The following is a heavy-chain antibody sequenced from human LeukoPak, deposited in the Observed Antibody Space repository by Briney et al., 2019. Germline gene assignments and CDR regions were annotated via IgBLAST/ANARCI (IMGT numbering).Heavy chain of an antibody. J-gene: IGHJ4*02. CDR1: GFTFSSYS. CDR3: ARDRGSGLDY. Sequence: GGSLRLSCAASGFTFSSYSMNWVRQAPGKGLEWVAVISYDGSNKYYADSVKGRFTISRDNSKNTLYLQMNSLRAEDTAVYYCARDRGSGLDYWGQGTLVTVSS. CDR2: ISYDGSNK. D-gene: IGHD3-10*01. V-gene: IGHV3-30*03.